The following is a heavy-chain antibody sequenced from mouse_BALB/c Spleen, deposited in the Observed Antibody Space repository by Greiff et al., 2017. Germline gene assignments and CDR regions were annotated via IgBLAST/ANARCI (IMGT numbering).Heavy chain of an antibody. Sequence: EVQRVESGPGLVKPSQSLSLTCTVTGYSITSDYAWNWIRQFPGNKLEWMGYISYSGSTSYNPSLKSRISITRDTSKNQFFLQLNSVTTEDTATYYCARGTYGNNFDYWGQGTTLTVSS. CDR3: ARGTYGNNFDY. CDR1: GYSITSDYA. CDR2: ISYSGST. V-gene: IGHV3-2*02. D-gene: IGHD2-10*02. J-gene: IGHJ2*01.